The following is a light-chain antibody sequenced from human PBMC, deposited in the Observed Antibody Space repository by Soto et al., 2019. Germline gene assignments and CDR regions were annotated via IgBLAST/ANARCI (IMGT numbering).Light chain of an antibody. CDR1: SSDIGAYNY. Sequence: QSALTQPASVSGSPGQSITISCTGTSSDIGAYNYVSWYQQHPGKAPKLMLYEVSNRPSGVSIRFSGSKSGNTASLTISGLQAEDEADYYCNSYTSSSTLYVFGTGPKLTVL. V-gene: IGLV2-14*01. CDR2: EVS. CDR3: NSYTSSSTLYV. J-gene: IGLJ1*01.